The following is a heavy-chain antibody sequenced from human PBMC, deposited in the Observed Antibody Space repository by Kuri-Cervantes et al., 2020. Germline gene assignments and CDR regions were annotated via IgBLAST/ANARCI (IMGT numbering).Heavy chain of an antibody. D-gene: IGHD3-10*01. CDR3: ARDRGYYGFFDP. CDR2: INHSGST. V-gene: IGHV4-34*01. Sequence: SETLSLTCAVYGGSFSGYYWSWIRQPLPWGLEWIGEINHSGSTNYNPSLKSRVTISVDTSKNQFSLKLSSVTATDTAVYYCARDRGYYGFFDPWGQGTLVTVSS. J-gene: IGHJ5*02. CDR1: GGSFSGYY.